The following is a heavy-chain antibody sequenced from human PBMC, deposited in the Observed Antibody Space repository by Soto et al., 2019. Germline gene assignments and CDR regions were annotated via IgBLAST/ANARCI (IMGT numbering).Heavy chain of an antibody. V-gene: IGHV4-39*01. Sequence: SETLAITCSVSGCSINNDDFYWGWILQPPGKGLEWIGSIYYSGSTYYSPSLKSRVTISVDTSKNQFSLKVSSVTAADTAVYYCARLPGITTSRRDYWGQGTLVTVSS. CDR3: ARLPGITTSRRDY. J-gene: IGHJ4*02. D-gene: IGHD1-1*01. CDR2: IYYSGST. CDR1: GCSINNDDFY.